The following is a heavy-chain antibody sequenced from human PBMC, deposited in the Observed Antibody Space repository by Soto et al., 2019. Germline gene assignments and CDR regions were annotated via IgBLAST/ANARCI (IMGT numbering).Heavy chain of an antibody. V-gene: IGHV4-59*01. CDR3: ARSRYSSSFDY. D-gene: IGHD6-13*01. J-gene: IGHJ4*02. CDR1: GGSISSYY. Sequence: QVQLQEAGPGLVKPSETLSLTCTGSGGSISSYYWSWIRQPPGKGLEWSGYIYYSGSTYYNPSLKSRVTISVDTSKNQFSLKLSSVTAADTAVYYCARSRYSSSFDYWGQGTLVTVSS. CDR2: IYYSGST.